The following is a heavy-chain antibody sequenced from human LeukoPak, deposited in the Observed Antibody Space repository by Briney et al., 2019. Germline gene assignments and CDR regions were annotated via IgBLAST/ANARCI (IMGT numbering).Heavy chain of an antibody. CDR2: IYSGGNT. D-gene: IGHD3-10*01. CDR3: ASLWAGNY. J-gene: IGHJ4*02. V-gene: IGHV3-53*01. Sequence: GGSLRLSCAASGFTFSSYAMSWVRQAPGKGLEWVSIIYSGGNTYYADYLKGRFTIYRDNSRNTVYLQMNSLRAEDTAVYYCASLWAGNYWGQGTLVTVSS. CDR1: GFTFSSYA.